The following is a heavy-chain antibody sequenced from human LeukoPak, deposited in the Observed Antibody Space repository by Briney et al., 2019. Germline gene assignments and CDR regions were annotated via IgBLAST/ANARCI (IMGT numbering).Heavy chain of an antibody. CDR3: ARDARRYDFWSGYYHDY. CDR2: ISYDGSNK. D-gene: IGHD3-3*01. CDR1: GFTFSSYA. Sequence: PTGRSLRLSCAASGFTFSSYAMHWVRQAPGKGLEWVAVISYDGSNKYYADSVKGRFTIPRDNSKNTLYLQMHSLRAEDTAVYYCARDARRYDFWSGYYHDYWGQGTLVTVSS. J-gene: IGHJ4*02. V-gene: IGHV3-30-3*01.